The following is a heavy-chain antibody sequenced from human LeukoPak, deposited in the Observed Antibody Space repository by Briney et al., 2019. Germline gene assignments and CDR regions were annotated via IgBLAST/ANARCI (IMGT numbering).Heavy chain of an antibody. CDR1: GFTASSYT. CDR3: ARESILGTTTDYFDY. D-gene: IGHD1-26*01. CDR2: ISRTTGSI. Sequence: GGSLSLSCEAAGFTASSYTMNWVRQAPGKGLEWVSLISRTTGSIYYADSVRGRFTISRDSAKNSVYLQMNSLRAEDTAIYYCARESILGTTTDYFDYWGQGTRVIVSS. J-gene: IGHJ4*02. V-gene: IGHV3-48*04.